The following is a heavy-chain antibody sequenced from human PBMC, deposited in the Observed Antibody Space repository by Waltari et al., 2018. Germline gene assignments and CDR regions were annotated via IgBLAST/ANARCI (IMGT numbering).Heavy chain of an antibody. Sequence: QVQLQESGPGLVKPSETLSLTCAVSGYPISSGYYWGWVRQPPGKGLEWIGSIYHSGSTYYNPSLKSRVTISVDTSKNQFSLKLSSVTAADTAVYYCARDYSGLLIGGWFDPWGQGTLVTVSS. J-gene: IGHJ5*02. CDR1: GYPISSGYY. V-gene: IGHV4-38-2*02. CDR3: ARDYSGLLIGGWFDP. D-gene: IGHD2-15*01. CDR2: IYHSGST.